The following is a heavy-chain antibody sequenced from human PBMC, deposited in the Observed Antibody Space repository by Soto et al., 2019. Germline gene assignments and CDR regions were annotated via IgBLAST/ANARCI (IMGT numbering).Heavy chain of an antibody. D-gene: IGHD3-10*01. J-gene: IGHJ6*02. CDR1: GYTFTSYG. CDR2: ISAYNGNT. Sequence: QVQLVQSGADVKKPGASVKVSCKASGYTFTSYGISWVRQAPGQGLEWMGWISAYNGNTNYAQKLQGRVTMTTDTSTSTAYMELRSLRSDDTAVYYCATYYYGSGSQDYYGMDVWGQGTTVTVSS. V-gene: IGHV1-18*01. CDR3: ATYYYGSGSQDYYGMDV.